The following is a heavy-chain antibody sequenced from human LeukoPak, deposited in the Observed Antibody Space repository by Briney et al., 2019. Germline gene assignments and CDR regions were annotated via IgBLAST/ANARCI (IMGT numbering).Heavy chain of an antibody. CDR2: IYYSGST. CDR1: GGSISSSSYY. J-gene: IGHJ4*02. D-gene: IGHD1-26*01. Sequence: SETLSLTCTVSGGSISSSSYYWGWLRQPPGKGLEGIGSIYYSGSTYYNPSLKRRVTISVDTSRNQFSLKLSSVTAADTAVYYCARSVQWELLPFDYWGQGTLVTVSS. CDR3: ARSVQWELLPFDY. V-gene: IGHV4-39*07.